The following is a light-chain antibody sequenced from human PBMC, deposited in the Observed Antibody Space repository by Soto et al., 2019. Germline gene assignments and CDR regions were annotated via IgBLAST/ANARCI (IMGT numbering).Light chain of an antibody. Sequence: EIVLTQSPGTLSLSPGERATLSCGASQSVSRNFLAWYQQRPGQAPRLLIYGASNRATGIPDRFSGSGSGTALTLTISRLEPEDFAVYYCQQFGSSSYTFGQGTKLDIK. CDR3: QQFGSSSYT. CDR1: QSVSRNF. CDR2: GAS. V-gene: IGKV3-20*01. J-gene: IGKJ2*01.